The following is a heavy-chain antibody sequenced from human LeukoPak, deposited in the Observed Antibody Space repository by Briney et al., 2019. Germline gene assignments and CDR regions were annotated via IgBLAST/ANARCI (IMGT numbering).Heavy chain of an antibody. V-gene: IGHV4-59*01. J-gene: IGHJ5*02. Sequence: PSETLSLTCTVSGGSISSYYWSWIRQPPGKGLEWIGYIYYSGSTNYNPSLKSRVTIPVDTSKNQFSLKLSSVTAADTAVYYCARGIGWFGELKNWFDPWGQGTLVTVSS. CDR3: ARGIGWFGELKNWFDP. D-gene: IGHD3-10*01. CDR1: GGSISSYY. CDR2: IYYSGST.